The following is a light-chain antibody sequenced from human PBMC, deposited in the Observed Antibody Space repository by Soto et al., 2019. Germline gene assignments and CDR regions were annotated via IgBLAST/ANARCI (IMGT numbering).Light chain of an antibody. J-gene: IGKJ5*01. V-gene: IGKV3-11*01. Sequence: EIVLTQSPATLSVSPGERATLSCRASQSVSSNLAWYQQKPGQAPRLLIYDASNRATGIPARFSGSGSGTDFTLTISSLEPEDFAVYYCQQRSNSPTFGQGTRLEI. CDR3: QQRSNSPT. CDR1: QSVSSN. CDR2: DAS.